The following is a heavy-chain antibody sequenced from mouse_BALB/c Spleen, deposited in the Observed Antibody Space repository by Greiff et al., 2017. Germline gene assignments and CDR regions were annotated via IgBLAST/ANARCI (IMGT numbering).Heavy chain of an antibody. Sequence: EVKLMESGGGLVQPKGSLKLSCAASGFTFNTYAMNWVRQAPGKGLEWVARIRSKSNNYATYYADSVKDRFTISRDDSQSMLYLQMNNLKTEDTAMYYCVRAYYGPYFDVWGAGTTVTVSS. D-gene: IGHD2-10*01. CDR2: IRSKSNNYAT. CDR3: VRAYYGPYFDV. CDR1: GFTFNTYA. J-gene: IGHJ1*01. V-gene: IGHV10-1*02.